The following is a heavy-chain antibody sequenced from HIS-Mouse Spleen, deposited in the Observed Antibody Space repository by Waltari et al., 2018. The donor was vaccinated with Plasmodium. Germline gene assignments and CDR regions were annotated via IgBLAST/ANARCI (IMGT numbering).Heavy chain of an antibody. Sequence: EVQLVESGGGLIQPGGSLSLSCAASGFTVSPNSLSWVRQAPGKGLEWVSVIYSGGSTYYADSVKGRFTISRDNSKNTLYLQMNSLRAEDTAVYYCARGMKSSSSAFDIWGQGTMVTVSS. J-gene: IGHJ3*02. CDR1: GFTVSPNS. V-gene: IGHV3-53*01. CDR3: ARGMKSSSSAFDI. CDR2: IYSGGST. D-gene: IGHD6-6*01.